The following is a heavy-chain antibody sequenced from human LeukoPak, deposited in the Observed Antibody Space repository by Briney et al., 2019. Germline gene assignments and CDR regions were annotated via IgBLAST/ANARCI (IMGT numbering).Heavy chain of an antibody. CDR3: ARGLGASWERRRGGWFDP. J-gene: IGHJ5*02. D-gene: IGHD1-26*01. CDR1: GGSFSGYY. Sequence: ASETLSLTCAVYGGSFSGYYWSWIRQPPGKGLEWIGEINHSGSTNYNPSLKSRVTISVDTSKNQFSLKLSSVTAADTAVYYCARGLGASWERRRGGWFDPWGQGTLVTVSS. CDR2: INHSGST. V-gene: IGHV4-34*01.